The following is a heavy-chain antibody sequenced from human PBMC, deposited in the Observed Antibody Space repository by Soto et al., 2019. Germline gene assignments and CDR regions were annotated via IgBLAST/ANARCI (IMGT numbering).Heavy chain of an antibody. Sequence: EVQMLESGGGLVQPGGSLRLSCAASGLTFSSLAMSWVRQAPGKGLEWVSSIETSSGSTYYADSVKGRFTVSRDKSKNPLYLQMNSQRAEDTAVYYCANIPNTVPHYYFDFWGQGTPVTVSS. CDR1: GLTFSSLA. J-gene: IGHJ4*02. V-gene: IGHV3-23*01. D-gene: IGHD4-17*01. CDR3: ANIPNTVPHYYFDF. CDR2: IETSSGST.